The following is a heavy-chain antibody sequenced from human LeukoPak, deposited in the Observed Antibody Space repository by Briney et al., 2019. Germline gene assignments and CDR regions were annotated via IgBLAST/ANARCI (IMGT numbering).Heavy chain of an antibody. Sequence: SETLSLTCTVSGGSISSYYWSWIRQPPGKGLEWIGYIYYSGSTNYNPSLKSRVTISVDTSKNQFSLKLSSVTAADTAVYYCARHVVVTARFDPWGQGTLVTVSS. V-gene: IGHV4-59*08. J-gene: IGHJ5*02. CDR1: GGSISSYY. D-gene: IGHD2-21*02. CDR2: IYYSGST. CDR3: ARHVVVTARFDP.